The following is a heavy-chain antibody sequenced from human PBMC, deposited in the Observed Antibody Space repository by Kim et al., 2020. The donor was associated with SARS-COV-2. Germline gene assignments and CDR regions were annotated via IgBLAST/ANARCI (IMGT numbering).Heavy chain of an antibody. CDR2: ISSYSSTI. V-gene: IGHV3-48*02. D-gene: IGHD3-3*01. J-gene: IGHJ4*02. CDR1: GFTFSSYS. CDR3: ARDTDYDFWSGYKASFDL. Sequence: GGSLRLSCAASGFTFSSYSMNWVRQAPGKGLEWVSYISSYSSTIYYADSVKGRFTISRDNAKNSLYLQMNSLRDEDTAVYYCARDTDYDFWSGYKASFDLWGRGTLDTVPS.